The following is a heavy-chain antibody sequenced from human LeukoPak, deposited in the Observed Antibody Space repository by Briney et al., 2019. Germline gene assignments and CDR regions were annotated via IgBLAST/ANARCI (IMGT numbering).Heavy chain of an antibody. CDR1: GYTFTSYA. J-gene: IGHJ4*02. CDR3: ARSDDPLFDY. CDR2: INAGNGNT. Sequence: ASVTVSFTASGYTFTSYAMHWVRQAPGQRLEWMGWINAGNGNTKYSQKFQGRVTITRDTSASTAYMELSSLRSEDTAVYYCARSDDPLFDYWGQGTLVTVSS. V-gene: IGHV1-3*01.